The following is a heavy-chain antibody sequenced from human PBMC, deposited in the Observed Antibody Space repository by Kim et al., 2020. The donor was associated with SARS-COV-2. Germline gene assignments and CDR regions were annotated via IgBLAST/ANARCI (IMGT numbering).Heavy chain of an antibody. Sequence: SETLSLTCAVYGGSFSGYYWSWIRQPPGKGLEWIGEINHSGSTNYNPSLKSRVTISVDTSKNQFSLKLSSVTAADTAVYYCARNDILTGYYGDWFDPWGQGTLVTVSS. CDR2: INHSGST. CDR1: GGSFSGYY. V-gene: IGHV4-34*01. CDR3: ARNDILTGYYGDWFDP. J-gene: IGHJ5*02. D-gene: IGHD3-9*01.